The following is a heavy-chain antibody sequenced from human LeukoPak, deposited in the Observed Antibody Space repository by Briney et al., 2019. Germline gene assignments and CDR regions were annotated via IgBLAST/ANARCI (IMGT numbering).Heavy chain of an antibody. D-gene: IGHD6-6*01. J-gene: IGHJ3*02. CDR1: GGSISSYY. CDR3: AREYSSSSGRRAFDI. V-gene: IGHV4-59*08. Sequence: SETLSLTCTVSGGSISSYYWSWIRQPPGKGLEWIGYISYSGSTNYNPSLRRRVTISVDTSENQFSLKLSSVTATDTAVYYCAREYSSSSGRRAFDIWGQGTMVTVSS. CDR2: ISYSGST.